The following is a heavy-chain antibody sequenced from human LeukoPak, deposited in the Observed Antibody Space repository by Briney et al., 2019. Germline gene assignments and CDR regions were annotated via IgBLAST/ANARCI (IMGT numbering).Heavy chain of an antibody. V-gene: IGHV5-51*01. J-gene: IGHJ4*02. CDR2: IYPGDSDT. D-gene: IGHD3-10*01. CDR1: GYRFTTYW. CDR3: VLWFGELSPPGYFY. Sequence: GESLKISSKAYGYRFTTYWIGWVRQMPGKGLEWMGIIYPGDSDTRYSPSFQGQVTISADKSISTAYLQWSSLKASDTAMYYCVLWFGELSPPGYFYWGQGTLVTVSS.